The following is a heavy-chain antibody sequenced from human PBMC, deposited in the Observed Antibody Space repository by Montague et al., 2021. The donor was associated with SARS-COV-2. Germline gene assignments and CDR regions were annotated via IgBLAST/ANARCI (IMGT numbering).Heavy chain of an antibody. V-gene: IGHV4-34*01. J-gene: IGHJ4*02. CDR2: INHSGST. CDR3: ARHERQWLRLYPYHFDY. CDR1: GGSFSGYY. Sequence: SETLSLTCAVYGGSFSGYYWSWIRQPPGKGLEWIGEINHSGSTNYNPSLKSRVTISVDTSKNQFSLKLSSVTAADTAVYYCARHERQWLRLYPYHFDYWGQGTLVTVSS. D-gene: IGHD5-12*01.